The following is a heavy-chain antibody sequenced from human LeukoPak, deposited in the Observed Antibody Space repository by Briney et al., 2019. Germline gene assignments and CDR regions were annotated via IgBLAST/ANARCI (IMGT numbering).Heavy chain of an antibody. D-gene: IGHD2-2*01. V-gene: IGHV3-66*01. CDR3: ARKSFHTSSYDY. Sequence: GGSLRLSCAASGFTVSSSYMSWVRQAPGKGLEWVSVIYSGGSGGSAYYADSVKGRFIISRDNSKNTLYLQMNSLRAEDTAVYYCARKSFHTSSYDYWGQGTLVTVSS. J-gene: IGHJ4*02. CDR2: IYSGGSGGSA. CDR1: GFTVSSSY.